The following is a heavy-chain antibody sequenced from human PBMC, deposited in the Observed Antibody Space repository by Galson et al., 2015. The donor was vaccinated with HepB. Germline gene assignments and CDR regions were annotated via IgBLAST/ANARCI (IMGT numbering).Heavy chain of an antibody. J-gene: IGHJ6*02. D-gene: IGHD4-17*01. CDR3: ARVGMGYGDPYYYAMDV. V-gene: IGHV3-48*04. Sequence: SLRLSCAASGFTFSSYSMNWVRQAPGKGLEWVSYISSSSSTIYYADSVKGRFTISRDNAKNSLYLQMNSLRAEDTAVYYCARVGMGYGDPYYYAMDVWGQGTTVTVSS. CDR2: ISSSSSTI. CDR1: GFTFSSYS.